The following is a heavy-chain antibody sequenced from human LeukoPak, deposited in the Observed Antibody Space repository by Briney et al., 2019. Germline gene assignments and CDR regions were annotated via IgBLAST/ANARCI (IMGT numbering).Heavy chain of an antibody. V-gene: IGHV3-23*01. CDR1: GFIFSNYA. J-gene: IGHJ4*02. CDR2: ISSRGDST. CDR3: VKGPRPDITVAHTVEN. D-gene: IGHD6-19*01. Sequence: GGSLILSCAASGFIFSNYAMSWVRQVPGRGLEWVSTISSRGDSTYVADSVKGRFTISRDNSTNSLYLQMNTVRAEDTAVYYCVKGPRPDITVAHTVENWGQGTLVTVSS.